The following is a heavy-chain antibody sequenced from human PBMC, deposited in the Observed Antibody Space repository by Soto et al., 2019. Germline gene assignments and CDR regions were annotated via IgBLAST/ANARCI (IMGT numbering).Heavy chain of an antibody. J-gene: IGHJ3*02. V-gene: IGHV3-74*01. CDR2: INSDGSST. CDR3: AREGRGTDAFDT. CDR1: GFTFSSYW. Sequence: GGSLRLSCAASGFTFSSYWMHWVRQAPGKGLVWVSRINSDGSSTSYADSVKGRFTISRENAKNTLYLQKNSLRAEDRAVYYCAREGRGTDAFDTWGQGTRVTVSS. D-gene: IGHD3-16*01.